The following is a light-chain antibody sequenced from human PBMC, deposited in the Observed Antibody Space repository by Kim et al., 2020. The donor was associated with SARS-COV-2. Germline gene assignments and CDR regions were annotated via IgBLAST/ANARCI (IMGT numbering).Light chain of an antibody. CDR3: QSYDSSLSGSV. Sequence: QGVTICCTGSSSNIGAGYDVHWYQQLPGTAPKLLIYGNSNRPSGVPDRFSGSKSGTSASLAITGLQAEDEADYYCQSYDSSLSGSVFGGGTQLTVL. CDR1: SSNIGAGYD. J-gene: IGLJ2*01. CDR2: GNS. V-gene: IGLV1-40*01.